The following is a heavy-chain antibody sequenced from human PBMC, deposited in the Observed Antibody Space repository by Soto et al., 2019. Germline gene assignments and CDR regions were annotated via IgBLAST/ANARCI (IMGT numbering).Heavy chain of an antibody. CDR1: GGSFTSNNW. J-gene: IGHJ4*02. V-gene: IGHV4-4*02. D-gene: IGHD1-7*01. Sequence: SETLSLTCAVSGGSFTSNNWWTWVRQPPGQGLEWIGEIYRTGSTNYNPSLKSRVTISLDKSENQFSLKVTSLAAADTAVYYCASRDPGTSADYWGQGTLVTVSS. CDR2: IYRTGST. CDR3: ASRDPGTSADY.